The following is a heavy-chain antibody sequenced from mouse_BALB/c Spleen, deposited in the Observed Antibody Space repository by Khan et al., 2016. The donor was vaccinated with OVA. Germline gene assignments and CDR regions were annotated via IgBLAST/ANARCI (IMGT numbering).Heavy chain of an antibody. CDR3: AREEALYYFDY. V-gene: IGHV1-76*01. CDR1: GYIFTSYW. D-gene: IGHD3-2*02. Sequence: QVHVKQSGAELVRPGTSVKLSCKTSGYIFTSYWIHWVKQRSGQGLEWIARIYPGTDNTYYNEKFKDKATLTADKSSSTAYLQLSSLKSEDSAVFFCAREEALYYFDYGGQGTTLTVSS. CDR2: IYPGTDNT. J-gene: IGHJ2*01.